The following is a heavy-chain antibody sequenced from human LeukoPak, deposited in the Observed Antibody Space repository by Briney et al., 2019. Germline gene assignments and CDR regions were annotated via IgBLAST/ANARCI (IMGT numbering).Heavy chain of an antibody. J-gene: IGHJ4*02. V-gene: IGHV3-33*01. CDR1: GFTFSSYG. CDR3: ARETNYYGSGSSFFDY. CDR2: IWYDGSNK. Sequence: PGGSLRLSCAASGFTFSSYGMHWVRQAPGKGLEWVAVIWYDGSNKYYADSVKGRFTISRDNSKNTLYLQMNSLRAEDTAVYYRARETNYYGSGSSFFDYWGQGTLVTVSS. D-gene: IGHD3-10*01.